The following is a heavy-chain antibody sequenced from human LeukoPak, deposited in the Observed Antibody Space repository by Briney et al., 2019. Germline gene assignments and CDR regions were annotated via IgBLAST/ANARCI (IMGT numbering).Heavy chain of an antibody. V-gene: IGHV2-70*04. CDR3: ARTGIAVADAFDI. Sequence: SGPALVKPTQTLTLTCTFSGFSLSTSGMRVSWIRQPPGKALEWLARIDWGDDKFYSTSLKTRLTISKDTSKNQVVLTMTNMDPVDTATYYCARTGIAVADAFDIWGQGTMVTVSS. J-gene: IGHJ3*02. CDR1: GFSLSTSGMR. CDR2: IDWGDDK. D-gene: IGHD6-19*01.